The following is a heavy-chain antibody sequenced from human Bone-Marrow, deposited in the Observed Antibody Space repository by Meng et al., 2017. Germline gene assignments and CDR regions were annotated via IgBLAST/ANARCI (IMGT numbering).Heavy chain of an antibody. J-gene: IGHJ4*01. D-gene: IGHD2-2*01. CDR1: GFTLSSFY. Sequence: GGSLRLSCAASGFTLSSFYMDWVRQAPGKGLEWVARIRNKANSHTTEYAASVRGRFTISRDDSRDSLYLQMDSLKAEDSAVYYCARASCSTATCIDYWGRGTRVTVSS. V-gene: IGHV3-72*01. CDR2: IRNKANSHTT. CDR3: ARASCSTATCIDY.